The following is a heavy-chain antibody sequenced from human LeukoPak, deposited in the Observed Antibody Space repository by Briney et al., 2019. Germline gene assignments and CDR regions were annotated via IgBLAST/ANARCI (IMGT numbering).Heavy chain of an antibody. CDR2: IYYSGST. CDR1: GGSISSYY. J-gene: IGHJ6*02. V-gene: IGHV4-59*01. D-gene: IGHD3-10*01. CDR3: ARVVPYYGMDV. Sequence: SETLSLTCTVSGGSISSYYWSWIRQPPGKGLEWIGYIYYSGSTNYNPSLKSRVTISVDTSKNQFSLRLSSVTAADTAVYYCARVVPYYGMDVWGQGTTVTVSS.